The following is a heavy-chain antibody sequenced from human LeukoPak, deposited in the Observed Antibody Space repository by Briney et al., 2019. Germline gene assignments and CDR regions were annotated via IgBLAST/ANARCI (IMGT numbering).Heavy chain of an antibody. CDR1: GFSFSAYW. J-gene: IGHJ4*02. CDR3: ARFGYVAAVDL. Sequence: GGSLRLSCAASGFSFSAYWMTWVRQAPGTGLEWVANINPAGTKTYYVDPVKGRFTISRDNAKNLLYLQRNSLRAEDTAVYYCARFGYVAAVDLWGQGTLVTVSS. D-gene: IGHD2-15*01. CDR2: INPAGTKT. V-gene: IGHV3-7*01.